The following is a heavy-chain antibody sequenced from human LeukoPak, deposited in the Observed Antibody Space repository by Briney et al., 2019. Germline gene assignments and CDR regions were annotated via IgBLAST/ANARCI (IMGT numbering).Heavy chain of an antibody. CDR3: AILGYSYGYLYYYYGMDV. CDR2: ISYDGSNK. D-gene: IGHD5-18*01. J-gene: IGHJ6*02. CDR1: GFTFSSYA. V-gene: IGHV3-30-3*01. Sequence: GGSLRLSCAASGFTFSSYAMHWVRQAPGKGLEWVAVISYDGSNKYYADSVKGRFTISRDNSKNTLYLQMNSLRAEDTAVHYCAILGYSYGYLYYYYGMDVWGQGTTVTVSS.